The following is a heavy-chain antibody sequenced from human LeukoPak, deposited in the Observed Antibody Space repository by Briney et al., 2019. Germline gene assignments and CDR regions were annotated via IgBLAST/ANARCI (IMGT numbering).Heavy chain of an antibody. CDR2: IYYSGST. CDR3: ARLGYSYGSY. V-gene: IGHV4-31*03. CDR1: GGSISSGGYY. Sequence: SQTLSLTCTVSGGSISSGGYYWSWIRQHPGKGLEWIGYIYYSGSTYYNSSLKSRVTISVDTSKNQFSLKLSSVTAADTAVYYCARLGYSYGSYWGQGTLVTVSS. J-gene: IGHJ4*02. D-gene: IGHD5-18*01.